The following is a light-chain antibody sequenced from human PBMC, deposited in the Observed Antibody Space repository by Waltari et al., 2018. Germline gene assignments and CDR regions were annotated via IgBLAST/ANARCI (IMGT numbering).Light chain of an antibody. J-gene: IGKJ1*01. CDR1: QSVSSNY. CDR3: QQYGSSPWT. CDR2: SAS. V-gene: IGKV3-20*01. Sequence: EIVLTQSPGTLSLSPGERATLSCRASQSVSSNYLAWYQPKPGQAPRLLIYSASSKATGIPDRFSGGGSGTDFTLTISRLEPEDFAVYYCQQYGSSPWTFGQGTKVEIK.